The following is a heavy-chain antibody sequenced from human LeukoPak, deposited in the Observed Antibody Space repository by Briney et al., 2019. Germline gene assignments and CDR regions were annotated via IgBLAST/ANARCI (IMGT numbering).Heavy chain of an antibody. J-gene: IGHJ2*01. D-gene: IGHD4-17*01. CDR3: ATSVLHLREGYFDL. V-gene: IGHV1-2*02. CDR2: INPNSGGT. Sequence: GASVKVSCKASGGTFSSYAISWVRQAPGQGLEWMGWINPNSGGTNYAQKFQGRVTTTRDTSISTAYMELSRLRSDDTAVYYCATSVLHLREGYFDLWGRGTLVTVSS. CDR1: GGTFSSYA.